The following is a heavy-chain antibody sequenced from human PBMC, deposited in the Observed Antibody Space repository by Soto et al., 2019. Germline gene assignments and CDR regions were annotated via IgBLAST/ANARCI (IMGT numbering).Heavy chain of an antibody. CDR3: VRQPYGASRYFFDN. J-gene: IGHJ4*02. CDR1: NGSVSSPLSY. D-gene: IGHD1-20*01. V-gene: IGHV4-39*01. Sequence: PSETLSLTCSVSNGSVSSPLSYWGWIRQPPGKRPQWIGVIYFSGITSYNPSLKSRVTISVDTSNNQFSLELSSVTATDTAVYYCVRQPYGASRYFFDNWGQGTPVTVSS. CDR2: IYFSGIT.